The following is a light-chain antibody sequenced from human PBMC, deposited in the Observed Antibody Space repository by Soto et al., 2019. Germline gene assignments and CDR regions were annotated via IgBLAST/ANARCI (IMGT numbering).Light chain of an antibody. Sequence: QSVLTQPPSASGTPGQRVTISCSESSSDIGTNTVSWYQQVPGTAPKLLIYSNNQRPSGVPDRFSASKSGTSASLAISGLQSEDEAAYYCAAWDDSLNDRVFGTGTKVTVL. CDR2: SNN. J-gene: IGLJ1*01. V-gene: IGLV1-44*01. CDR3: AAWDDSLNDRV. CDR1: SSDIGTNT.